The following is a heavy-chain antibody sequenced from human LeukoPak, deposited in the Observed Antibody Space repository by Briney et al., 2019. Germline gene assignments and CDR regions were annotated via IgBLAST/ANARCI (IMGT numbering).Heavy chain of an antibody. CDR2: INPNSGGT. Sequence: ASVKVSCKVSGYTLTELSMHWVRQAPGQGLEWMGWINPNSGGTNFAQNFQGRVTMTRDTSISTAYMELSRLRSDDTAVYYCARDQGGYYSSSWVFDYWGQGTLVTVSS. D-gene: IGHD6-13*01. V-gene: IGHV1-2*02. CDR1: GYTLTELS. CDR3: ARDQGGYYSSSWVFDY. J-gene: IGHJ4*02.